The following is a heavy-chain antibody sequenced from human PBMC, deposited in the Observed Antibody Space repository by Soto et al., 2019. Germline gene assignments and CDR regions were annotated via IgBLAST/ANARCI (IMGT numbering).Heavy chain of an antibody. D-gene: IGHD3-10*01. CDR3: ARQGFGPLHGLVDV. CDR2: VHHSWGS. V-gene: IGHV4-59*08. CDR1: GGSINSYY. Sequence: QVQLQESGPGLVKPSETLSLSCTVSGGSINSYYWSWIRQSPGKRMEWIGYVHHSWGSSYNPSLLSRVAISLEACKSHFSLKVTSVTAIDTAVYYCARQGFGPLHGLVDVWGQGTTVTVSS. J-gene: IGHJ6*02.